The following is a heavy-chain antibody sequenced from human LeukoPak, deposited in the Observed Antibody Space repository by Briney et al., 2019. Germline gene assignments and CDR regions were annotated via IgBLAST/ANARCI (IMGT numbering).Heavy chain of an antibody. Sequence: ASETLPLTCSVSGDSISSARNYWGWIRQSPGKGLEWLASIYSSGSTHSNPSLKSRVTISVDTSKNQFSLKLSSVTAADTAVYYCASIGAKKWYFDYWGQGTLVTVSS. CDR3: ASIGAKKWYFDY. V-gene: IGHV4-39*07. J-gene: IGHJ4*02. CDR2: IYSSGST. CDR1: GDSISSARNY. D-gene: IGHD3-16*01.